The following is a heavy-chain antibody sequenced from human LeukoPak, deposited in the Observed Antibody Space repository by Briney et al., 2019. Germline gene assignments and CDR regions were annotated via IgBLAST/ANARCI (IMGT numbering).Heavy chain of an antibody. D-gene: IGHD3-10*01. CDR2: IYYSGST. J-gene: IGHJ4*02. Sequence: PSETLSLTCTVSGNSFGDYYWSWIRQPPGKGLEWIGSIYYSGSTYYNPSLKSRVTISVDTSKNQFSLKLSSVTAADTAVYYCAKGYGSGSYSVYWGQGTLVTVSS. CDR1: GNSFGDYY. V-gene: IGHV4-38-2*02. CDR3: AKGYGSGSYSVY.